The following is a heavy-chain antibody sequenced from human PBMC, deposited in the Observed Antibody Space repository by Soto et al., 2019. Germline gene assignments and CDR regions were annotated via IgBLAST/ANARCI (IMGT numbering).Heavy chain of an antibody. Sequence: EAHLVGSGGGLVQPGGSLRFSCAASGFAVSANYLSWVRQAPGKGLEWVSLIYSGGDTDYADSVRGRFTISRDNSKNTLYLQMNSLKAEDTAVYYCATRMTTAPYWGQGALVNVSS. CDR1: GFAVSANY. J-gene: IGHJ4*02. CDR2: IYSGGDT. D-gene: IGHD4-17*01. CDR3: ATRMTTAPY. V-gene: IGHV3-66*01.